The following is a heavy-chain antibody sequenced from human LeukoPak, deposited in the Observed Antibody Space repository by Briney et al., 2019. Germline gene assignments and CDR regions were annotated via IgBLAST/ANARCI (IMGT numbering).Heavy chain of an antibody. D-gene: IGHD2-8*01. CDR2: IKPDGSEK. V-gene: IGHV3-7*01. Sequence: SGGSLRLSCTASGFIFRNYWMNWVRQTPGKRLEWVANIKPDGSEKDYVHSVKGRFTISRDNSKNTLYLQMNSLRAEDTALYYCARVSYYPHDAFDIWGQGTMVTVSS. J-gene: IGHJ3*02. CDR3: ARVSYYPHDAFDI. CDR1: GFIFRNYW.